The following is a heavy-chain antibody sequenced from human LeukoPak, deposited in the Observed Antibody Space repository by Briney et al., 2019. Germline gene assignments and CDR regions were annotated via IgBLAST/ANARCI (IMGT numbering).Heavy chain of an antibody. J-gene: IGHJ5*02. Sequence: VASVKVSCKASGGTFSKNALSWVRQAPGQGLEWMGAIIPFLDTSNYPPKFQDRVAITTDESTSTSYLDLSRLRSDDPAVYYCARAQAGNYDWPLDLWGQGPLVTVSS. D-gene: IGHD5-12*01. CDR1: GGTFSKNA. CDR2: IIPFLDTS. V-gene: IGHV1-69*05. CDR3: ARAQAGNYDWPLDL.